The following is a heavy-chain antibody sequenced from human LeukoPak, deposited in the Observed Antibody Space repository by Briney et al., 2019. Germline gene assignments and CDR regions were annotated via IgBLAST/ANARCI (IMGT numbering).Heavy chain of an antibody. CDR1: GFTFSSYG. CDR2: VWYDGSNK. CDR3: ANDGGGGYDDY. V-gene: IGHV3-33*06. D-gene: IGHD3-16*01. Sequence: GGSLRLSCATSGFTFSSYGMHWVRQAPGKGLEWGAVVWYDGSNKYYAESVKGRFTISRDNSTNTLYLPTKSLGAEDRAVYYCANDGGGGYDDYWGQGTLVTVSS. J-gene: IGHJ4*02.